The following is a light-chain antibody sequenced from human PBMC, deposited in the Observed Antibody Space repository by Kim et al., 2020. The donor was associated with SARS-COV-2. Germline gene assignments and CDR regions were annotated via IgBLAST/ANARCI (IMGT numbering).Light chain of an antibody. CDR2: RAS. CDR1: QSVLYSSTNKNY. Sequence: ATINCKSSQSVLYSSTNKNYLSWYQQKPGQPPKLLIYRASTRDSGVPDRFSGSGSGTDFTLTISSLQAEDVAVYYCQQYYSTPLTFGGGTKVDIK. V-gene: IGKV4-1*01. CDR3: QQYYSTPLT. J-gene: IGKJ4*01.